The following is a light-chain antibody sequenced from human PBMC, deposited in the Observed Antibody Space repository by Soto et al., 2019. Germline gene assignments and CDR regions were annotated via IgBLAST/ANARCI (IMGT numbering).Light chain of an antibody. V-gene: IGKV3-20*01. CDR2: GAS. CDR3: QHYGSSSPVA. J-gene: IGKJ1*01. Sequence: EILLTQSPGTLSLSPGERATLSCRASQSVSSRYLAWYQQKPGQAPRLLIYGASSRATGIPDRFSGSGSGTDFTLTISRLEPEDFAVYYCQHYGSSSPVAFGQGTKVDIK. CDR1: QSVSSRY.